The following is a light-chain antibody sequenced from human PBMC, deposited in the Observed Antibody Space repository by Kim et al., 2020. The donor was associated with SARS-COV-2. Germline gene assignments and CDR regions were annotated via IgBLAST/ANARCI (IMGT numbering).Light chain of an antibody. V-gene: IGKV2-30*01. J-gene: IGKJ3*01. CDR2: KVS. CDR1: QSLAYSDGNIY. CDR3: MQGTQWPFT. Sequence: PASISCRFSQSLAYSDGNIYLNWFHQRPGQSPRRLIYKVSKRDSGVPDRFSGSGSGTDFTLQISRVEAEDVGVYYCMQGTQWPFTFGPGTKVDIK.